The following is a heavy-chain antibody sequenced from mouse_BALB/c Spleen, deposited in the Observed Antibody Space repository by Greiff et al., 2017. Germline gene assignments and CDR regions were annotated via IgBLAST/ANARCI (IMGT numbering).Heavy chain of an antibody. CDR2: ISDGGSYT. CDR1: GFTFSDYY. Sequence: EVQVVESGGGLVKPGGSLKLSCAASGFTFSDYYMYWVRQTPEKRLEWVATISDGGSYTYYPDSVKGRFTISRDNAKNNLYLQMSSLKSEDTAMYYCARGVTGYAMDYWGQGTSVTVSS. V-gene: IGHV5-4*02. J-gene: IGHJ4*01. D-gene: IGHD4-1*01. CDR3: ARGVTGYAMDY.